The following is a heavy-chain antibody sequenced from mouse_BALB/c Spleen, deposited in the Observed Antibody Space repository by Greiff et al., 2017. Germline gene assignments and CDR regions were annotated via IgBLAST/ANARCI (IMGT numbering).Heavy chain of an antibody. CDR3: VRLYFYAMDY. Sequence: EVKLVESGGGLVQPKGSLKLSCAASGFTFNTYAMNWVRQAPGKGLEWVARIRSKSNNYATYYADSVKDRFTISRDDSQSMLYLQMNNLKTEDTAMYYCVRLYFYAMDYWGQGTSVTVSS. CDR2: IRSKSNNYAT. V-gene: IGHV10-1*02. J-gene: IGHJ4*01. CDR1: GFTFNTYA.